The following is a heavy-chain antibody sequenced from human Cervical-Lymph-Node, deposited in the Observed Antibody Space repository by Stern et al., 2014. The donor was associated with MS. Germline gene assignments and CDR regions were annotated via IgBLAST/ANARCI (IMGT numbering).Heavy chain of an antibody. J-gene: IGHJ4*02. CDR2: TNPNSGDS. D-gene: IGHD5-18*01. CDR1: GYSFTGNY. Sequence: QVQLVQSGAEVKKHGASVKVSCKAAGYSFTGNYIHWLRQAPGQGLEWMGRTNPNSGDSNYALKFQGRVTMTRDTSISTAYMNLNRLGIDDTAVYYCARERGRAGPAMADYWGQGTLVTVSS. CDR3: ARERGRAGPAMADY. V-gene: IGHV1-2*06.